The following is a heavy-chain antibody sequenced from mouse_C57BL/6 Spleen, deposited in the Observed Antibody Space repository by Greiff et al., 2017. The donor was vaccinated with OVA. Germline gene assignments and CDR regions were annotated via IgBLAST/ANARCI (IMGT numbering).Heavy chain of an antibody. V-gene: IGHV5-17*01. D-gene: IGHD2-12*01. CDR3: ARDYSCDY. CDR1: GFTFSDYG. J-gene: IGHJ2*01. CDR2: ISSGSSTT. Sequence: EVQLVESGGGLVKPGGSLKLSCAASGFTFSDYGMHWVRQAPGQGLEWVAYISSGSSTTNYADTVKGRFTFTTDNAKNTLFLQLTSLRTEDTAMYYCARDYSCDYWGQGTTLTVSS.